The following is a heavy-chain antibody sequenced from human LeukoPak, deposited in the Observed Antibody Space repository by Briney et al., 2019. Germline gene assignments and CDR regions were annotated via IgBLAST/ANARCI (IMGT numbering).Heavy chain of an antibody. V-gene: IGHV4-34*01. J-gene: IGHJ5*02. CDR2: INHSGST. D-gene: IGHD6-13*01. CDR1: GGSFSGHY. Sequence: PSETLSLTCAVYGGSFSGHYWSWIRQPPGKGLEWIGEINHSGSTNYNPSLKSRVTISVDTSKNQFSLKLSSVTAADTAVYYCARGGSSSWYGWFDPWGQGTLVTVSS. CDR3: ARGGSSSWYGWFDP.